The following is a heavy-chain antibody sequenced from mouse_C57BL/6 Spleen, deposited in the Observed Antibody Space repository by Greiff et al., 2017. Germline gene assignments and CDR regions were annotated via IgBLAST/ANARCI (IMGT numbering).Heavy chain of an antibody. V-gene: IGHV1-26*01. Sequence: EVQLQQSGPELVKPGASVKISCKASGYTFTDYYMNWVKQSHGKSLEWIGDINPNNGGTSYNQKFKGKATLTVDKSSSTAYMELRSLTSEDSAVYYCARFLHQFAYWGQGTLVTVSA. CDR2: INPNNGGT. CDR3: ARFLHQFAY. CDR1: GYTFTDYY. J-gene: IGHJ3*01.